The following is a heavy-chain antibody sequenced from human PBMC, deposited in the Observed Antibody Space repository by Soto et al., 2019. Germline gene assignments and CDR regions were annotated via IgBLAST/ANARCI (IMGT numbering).Heavy chain of an antibody. D-gene: IGHD2-2*02. V-gene: IGHV3-49*04. CDR3: TRSIVVVPDAIQIHYYYGMDV. Sequence: GALSLSCTASGFSFGDYSMSWVRQAPGKGLEWVGFIRSKAYGGTTEYAASVKGRFTISRDDSKSIAYLQMNSLKTEDTAVYYCTRSIVVVPDAIQIHYYYGMDVWGQGTTVTVSS. CDR2: IRSKAYGGTT. J-gene: IGHJ6*02. CDR1: GFSFGDYS.